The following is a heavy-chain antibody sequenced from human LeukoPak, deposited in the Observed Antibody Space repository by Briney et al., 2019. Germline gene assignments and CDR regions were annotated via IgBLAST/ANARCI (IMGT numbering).Heavy chain of an antibody. D-gene: IGHD2-21*02. CDR1: GGTFSSYA. V-gene: IGHV1-69*13. CDR3: ASSPTYCGGDCYWDY. Sequence: VASVKVSCKASGGTFSSYAISWVRQAPGQGLEWIGGIIPIFGTANYAQKFQGRVTITADESTSTAYMELSSLRSEDTAVYYCASSPTYCGGDCYWDYWGQGTLVTVSS. J-gene: IGHJ4*02. CDR2: IIPIFGTA.